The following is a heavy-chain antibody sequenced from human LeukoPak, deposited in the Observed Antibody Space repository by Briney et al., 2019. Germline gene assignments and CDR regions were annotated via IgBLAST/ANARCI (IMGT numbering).Heavy chain of an antibody. Sequence: PSQTLSLTCTVSGGSISSGGYYWSWIRQHPGKGLEWIGYIYYSGSTYYNPSLKSRVTISVDTSKNQFSLKLSFVTAADTAVYYCARMYSSSSAFDYWGQGTLVTVSS. CDR3: ARMYSSSSAFDY. J-gene: IGHJ4*02. V-gene: IGHV4-31*03. CDR1: GGSISSGGYY. CDR2: IYYSGST. D-gene: IGHD6-6*01.